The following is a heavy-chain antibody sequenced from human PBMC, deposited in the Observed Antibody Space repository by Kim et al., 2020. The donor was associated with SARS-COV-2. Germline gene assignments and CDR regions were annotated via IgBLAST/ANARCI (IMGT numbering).Heavy chain of an antibody. V-gene: IGHV3-74*01. D-gene: IGHD3-3*01. CDR2: INSDGSST. CDR3: ARVGYLVWLLTSAYYYYYMDV. J-gene: IGHJ6*03. CDR1: GFTFSSYW. Sequence: GGSLRLSCAASGFTFSSYWMHWVRQAPGKGLVWVSRINSDGSSTSYADSVKGRFTISRDNAKNTMYLQMNRLRVEDTAVYYCARVGYLVWLLTSAYYYYYMDVWGKGTTVTVSS.